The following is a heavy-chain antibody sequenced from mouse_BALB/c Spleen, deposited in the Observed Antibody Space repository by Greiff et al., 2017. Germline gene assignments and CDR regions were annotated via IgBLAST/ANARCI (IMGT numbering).Heavy chain of an antibody. CDR1: GFTFSSFG. V-gene: IGHV5-17*02. CDR3: GGSGLLRAMDY. Sequence: EVQLVESGGGLVQPGGSRKLSCAASGFTFSSFGMHWVRQAPEKGLEWVAYISSGSSTIYYADTVKGRFTISRDNPKNTLFLQMTSLRSEDTAMYYCGGSGLLRAMDYWGQGTSLTVSS. CDR2: ISSGSSTI. D-gene: IGHD2-3*01. J-gene: IGHJ4*01.